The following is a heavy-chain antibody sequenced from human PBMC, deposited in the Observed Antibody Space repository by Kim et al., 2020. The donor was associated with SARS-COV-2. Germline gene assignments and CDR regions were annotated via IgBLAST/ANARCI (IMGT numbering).Heavy chain of an antibody. J-gene: IGHJ4*02. V-gene: IGHV3-74*01. CDR3: ARDYFGSIDY. D-gene: IGHD3-10*01. Sequence: NTNYADSVKGRFTIYRDNAKNSLNLQMNSLRAEDTAVYYCARDYFGSIDYWGQGTLVTVSS. CDR2: NT.